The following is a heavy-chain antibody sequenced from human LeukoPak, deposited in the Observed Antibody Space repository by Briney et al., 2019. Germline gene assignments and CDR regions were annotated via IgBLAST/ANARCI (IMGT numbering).Heavy chain of an antibody. Sequence: GGSLRLSCAASGFTFSNPAMAWVRQAPGKGLEWVSAISGRGDNTYYADSVKGRFTISRDNSKNTLYLQMNSLRAEDTAVYYCATATPPYCSGGSCYLDYWGQGTLVTVSS. V-gene: IGHV3-23*01. CDR3: ATATPPYCSGGSCYLDY. D-gene: IGHD2-15*01. J-gene: IGHJ4*02. CDR1: GFTFSNPA. CDR2: ISGRGDNT.